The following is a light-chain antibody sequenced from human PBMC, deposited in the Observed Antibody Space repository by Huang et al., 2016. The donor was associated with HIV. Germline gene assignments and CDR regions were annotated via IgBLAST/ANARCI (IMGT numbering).Light chain of an antibody. CDR3: QQYDSLVT. J-gene: IGKJ4*01. CDR1: QDINNY. V-gene: IGKV1-33*01. Sequence: DIQMTQSPSSLSASVGDRVTMTCQASQDINNYLNWYQQKPGKSPKLLIYYASSMETGVPSRFSGSGSGTDFTFTISSLQPEDIGTYYCQQYDSLVTFGGGTRVEIK. CDR2: YAS.